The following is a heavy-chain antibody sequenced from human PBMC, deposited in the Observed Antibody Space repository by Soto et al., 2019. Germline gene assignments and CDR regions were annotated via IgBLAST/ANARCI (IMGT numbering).Heavy chain of an antibody. D-gene: IGHD3-3*01. Sequence: QVQLQESGPGLVKPSQTLSLTCTVSGGSISSGDYYWSWIRQPPGKGLEWIGYIYYSGSTYYNPSLKSRVTISVDTSKNQFSLKLSSVTAADTAVYYCARDSLATNSDFWSGYSYGMDVWGQGTTVTVSS. CDR1: GGSISSGDYY. V-gene: IGHV4-30-4*01. J-gene: IGHJ6*02. CDR2: IYYSGST. CDR3: ARDSLATNSDFWSGYSYGMDV.